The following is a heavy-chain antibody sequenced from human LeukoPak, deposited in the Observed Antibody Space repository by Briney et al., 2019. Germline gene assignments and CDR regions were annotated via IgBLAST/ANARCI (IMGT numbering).Heavy chain of an antibody. V-gene: IGHV5-51*01. CDR2: IYPGDSDT. CDR3: ARQPYYDFWSGYYFDY. J-gene: IGHJ4*02. Sequence: PGESLKISCKGSGYSFTSYWIGWVRQMPGKGLEWMGIIYPGDSDTRYSPSFQGQVTISADKSISTAYLQWSSLKASDTAMYYCARQPYYDFWSGYYFDYWGQGTLVTVSS. D-gene: IGHD3-3*01. CDR1: GYSFTSYW.